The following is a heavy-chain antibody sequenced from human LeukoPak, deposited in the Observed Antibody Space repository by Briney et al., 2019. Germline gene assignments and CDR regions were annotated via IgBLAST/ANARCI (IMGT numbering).Heavy chain of an antibody. D-gene: IGHD3-10*01. CDR2: IYYSGST. CDR1: GGSISSSSYY. Sequence: SETLSLTCTVSGGSISSSSYYWGWIRQPPGKGLEWIGSIYYSGSTYYNPSLKSRVTISVDTSKNQFSLKLSSVTAADTAVYYCARLGLWFGELLPPFDYWGQGTLVTVSS. V-gene: IGHV4-39*01. CDR3: ARLGLWFGELLPPFDY. J-gene: IGHJ4*02.